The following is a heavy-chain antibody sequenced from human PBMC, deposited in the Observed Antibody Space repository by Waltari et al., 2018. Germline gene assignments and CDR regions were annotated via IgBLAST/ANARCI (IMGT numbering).Heavy chain of an antibody. CDR1: GFTFSSYE. V-gene: IGHV3-48*03. D-gene: IGHD4-17*01. CDR3: ARRDYGDSHLGFDY. J-gene: IGHJ4*02. Sequence: EVQLVESGGGLVQPGGSLRLSCAASGFTFSSYEMNWVRQAPGKGREWVSYISSSGSTIYYADSVKGRFTISRDNAKNSLYLQMNSLRAEDTAVYYCARRDYGDSHLGFDYWGQGTLVTVSS. CDR2: ISSSGSTI.